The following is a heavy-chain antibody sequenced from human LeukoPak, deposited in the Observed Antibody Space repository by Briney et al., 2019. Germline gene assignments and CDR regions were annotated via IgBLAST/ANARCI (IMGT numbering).Heavy chain of an antibody. D-gene: IGHD3-10*01. CDR1: GFAFSSYG. CDR2: ISYDGSNK. J-gene: IGHJ4*02. V-gene: IGHV3-30*18. CDR3: AKNDGSGSYYIVGGGY. Sequence: GGSLRLSCAASGFAFSSYGMHWVRQAPGKGLEWVAVISYDGSNKYYADSVKGRFTISRDNSKNTLYLQMNSLRAEDTAVYYCAKNDGSGSYYIVGGGYWGQGTLVTVSS.